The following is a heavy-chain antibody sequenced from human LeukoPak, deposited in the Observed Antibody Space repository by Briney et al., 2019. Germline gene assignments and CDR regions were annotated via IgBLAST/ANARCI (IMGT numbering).Heavy chain of an antibody. Sequence: GGSLRLSCAASGFSFRSYAMSRVRQAPARGLEWVSSLRGGGETFYADSVTGRFTLSRDESRNTVYLQMNNLRVEDTAVYFCAKANWISSADAVVWGQGTLVTVSS. D-gene: IGHD2-2*03. CDR3: AKANWISSADAVV. CDR2: LRGGGET. CDR1: GFSFRSYA. V-gene: IGHV3-23*01. J-gene: IGHJ4*02.